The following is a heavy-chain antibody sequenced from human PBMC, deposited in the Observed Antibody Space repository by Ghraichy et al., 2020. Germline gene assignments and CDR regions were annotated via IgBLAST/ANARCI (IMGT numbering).Heavy chain of an antibody. Sequence: GGSLRLSCEVSGFTFSSHAMHWVRQPPGKGLEWVSVISYDGSRTYYADSVKGRFTISRDNSKNTLSLQMNSLVKNDTAVYFCARDARGYSGYKSIDYWSQGALVTVPS. V-gene: IGHV3-30*04. CDR3: ARDARGYSGYKSIDY. D-gene: IGHD5-12*01. J-gene: IGHJ4*02. CDR2: ISYDGSRT. CDR1: GFTFSSHA.